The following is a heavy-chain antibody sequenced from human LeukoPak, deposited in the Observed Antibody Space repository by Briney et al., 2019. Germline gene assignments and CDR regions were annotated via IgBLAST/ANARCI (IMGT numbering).Heavy chain of an antibody. CDR3: ARAQGYCSSTSCPYYFDY. V-gene: IGHV1-69*13. D-gene: IGHD2-2*01. CDR2: IIPIFGTA. CDR1: GGTFSSYA. Sequence: SVKVSCKASGGTFSSYAISWVRQAPGQGLEWMGGIIPIFGTANYAQKFQGRVTITADESTSTTYMELSSLRSEDTAVYYCARAQGYCSSTSCPYYFDYWGQGTLVTVSS. J-gene: IGHJ4*02.